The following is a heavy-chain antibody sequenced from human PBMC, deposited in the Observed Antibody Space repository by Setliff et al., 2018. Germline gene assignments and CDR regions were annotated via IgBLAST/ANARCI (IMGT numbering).Heavy chain of an antibody. CDR2: IYHSGST. CDR1: GYSISSGYY. D-gene: IGHD6-13*01. V-gene: IGHV4-38-2*01. Sequence: KTSETLSLTCAVSGYSISSGYYWGWIRQPPGKGLEWIGNIYHSGSTYYNPSLKSRVTISVDTSKNQFSLKLTSVTAADTAVYYCARVSMYSSSWYYYYYGMDVWGQGTTVTVSS. J-gene: IGHJ6*02. CDR3: ARVSMYSSSWYYYYYGMDV.